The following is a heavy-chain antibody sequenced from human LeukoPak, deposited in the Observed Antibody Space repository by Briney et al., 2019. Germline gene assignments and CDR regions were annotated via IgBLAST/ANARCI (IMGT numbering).Heavy chain of an antibody. CDR1: GYTFTNYG. V-gene: IGHV1-18*01. CDR2: ISAYNGYT. CDR3: ARDKAVTTELTQYFQH. Sequence: ASVKVSCKSSGYTFTNYGVSWVRQAPGQGLEWMGWISAYNGYTNYAQRFQFRVTMTTDTSTSTAYMELRSLTSDDTAVYYCARDKAVTTELTQYFQHWGQGTLVTVSS. D-gene: IGHD4-11*01. J-gene: IGHJ1*01.